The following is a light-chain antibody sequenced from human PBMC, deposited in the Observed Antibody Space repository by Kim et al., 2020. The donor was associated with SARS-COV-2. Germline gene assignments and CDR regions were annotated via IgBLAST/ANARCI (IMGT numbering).Light chain of an antibody. CDR3: QQRADWWT. J-gene: IGKJ1*01. CDR1: QSLSNY. CDR2: DAS. V-gene: IGKV3-11*01. Sequence: EIVLTQSPATLSLSPGERATLACRASQSLSNYLAWYQQKPGQAPRLLIYDASTRATGIPARFSGSGSGTDFTLTISSREPEDFAFYYCQQRADWWTFGQGTKVEI.